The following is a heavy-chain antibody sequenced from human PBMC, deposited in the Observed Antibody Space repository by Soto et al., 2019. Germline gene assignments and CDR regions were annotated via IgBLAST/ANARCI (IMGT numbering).Heavy chain of an antibody. D-gene: IGHD3-22*01. CDR3: ARDLRFYYDSSGPSDFYSYGMDV. CDR1: GFTFSSYD. CDR2: IGTAGDT. J-gene: IGHJ6*02. V-gene: IGHV3-13*01. Sequence: GGSLRLSCAASGFTFSSYDMHWVRQATGKGLEWVSAIGTAGDTYYPGSVKGRFTISRENAKNSLYLQMNSLRAEDTAVYYCARDLRFYYDSSGPSDFYSYGMDVWGQGTTVTVSS.